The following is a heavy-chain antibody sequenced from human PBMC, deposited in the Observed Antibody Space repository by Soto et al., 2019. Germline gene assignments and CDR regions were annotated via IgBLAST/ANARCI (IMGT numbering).Heavy chain of an antibody. D-gene: IGHD1-26*01. Sequence: QVQLVQSGVEVKKPGASVKVSCQASGYTFLSYGISWVRQAPGQGLEWVGWISAYSGNTDYAQRLQDRVTLTTDTSTSTAYMELRNLRSDDTAVYYFARNPSGSSFDSWGQGTLVTVSS. CDR2: ISAYSGNT. J-gene: IGHJ4*02. V-gene: IGHV1-18*01. CDR3: ARNPSGSSFDS. CDR1: GYTFLSYG.